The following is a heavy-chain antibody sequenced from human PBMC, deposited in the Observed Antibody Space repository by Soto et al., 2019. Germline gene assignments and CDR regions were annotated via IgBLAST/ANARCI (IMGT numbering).Heavy chain of an antibody. Sequence: QVYLVQSGAEVRRPGASVKVSCTAFGYILTGYSLHWVRQAPGQGLEWMGWIDPNRGATNSAERFQGRVSMTRATSISAAYMELSSLRSDDTAVYYCERGYGSSPNMELRFGMDVWGQGTTISVS. CDR3: ERGYGSSPNMELRFGMDV. V-gene: IGHV1-2*02. CDR1: GYILTGYS. CDR2: IDPNRGAT. J-gene: IGHJ6*02. D-gene: IGHD5-18*01.